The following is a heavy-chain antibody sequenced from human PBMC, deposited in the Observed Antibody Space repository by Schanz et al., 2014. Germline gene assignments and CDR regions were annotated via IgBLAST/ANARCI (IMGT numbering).Heavy chain of an antibody. CDR1: GFSFSGSG. CDR2: IYINSGST. V-gene: IGHV3-NL1*01. Sequence: QVQLVESGGGVVQPGGSLRLSCAASGFSFSGSGMHWVRQAPGEGLEWVSSIYINSGSTNYADSVKGRFIISRDSSKNTLFLQMNSLRAEDTAVYFCARDEGRDGYNLAFDVWGQGTTVTVSS. J-gene: IGHJ6*02. CDR3: ARDEGRDGYNLAFDV. D-gene: IGHD5-12*01.